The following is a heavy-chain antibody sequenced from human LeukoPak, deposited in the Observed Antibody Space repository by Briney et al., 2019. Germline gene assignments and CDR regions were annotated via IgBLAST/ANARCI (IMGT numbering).Heavy chain of an antibody. CDR1: GFTFSSYA. Sequence: GRSLRLSCAASGFTFSSYAMHWVRQAPGKGLEWVAVISYDGSNKYYADSVKGRFTISRDSYKSTLYLHMNNLRAEDTATYFCAKDAEGIRYFDWLLDFWGQGTLVTVSS. CDR2: ISYDGSNK. D-gene: IGHD3-9*01. CDR3: AKDAEGIRYFDWLLDF. V-gene: IGHV3-30-3*01. J-gene: IGHJ4*02.